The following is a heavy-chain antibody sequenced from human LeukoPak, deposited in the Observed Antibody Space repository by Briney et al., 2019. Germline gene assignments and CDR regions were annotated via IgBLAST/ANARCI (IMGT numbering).Heavy chain of an antibody. V-gene: IGHV1-18*01. D-gene: IGHD6-19*01. CDR1: GYTFTSYG. CDR2: ISAYNGNT. J-gene: IGHJ4*02. Sequence: ASVNVSCKASGYTFTSYGISWVRQAPGQGLEWMGWISAYNGNTNYAQKLQGRVTMTTDTSTSTAYMELRSLRSDDTAVYYCARDLPHREHIAVAFPFDYWGQGTLVTVSS. CDR3: ARDLPHREHIAVAFPFDY.